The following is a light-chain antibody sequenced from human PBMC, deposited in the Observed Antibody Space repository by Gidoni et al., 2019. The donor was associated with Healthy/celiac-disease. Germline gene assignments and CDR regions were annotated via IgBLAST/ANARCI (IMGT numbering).Light chain of an antibody. J-gene: IGLJ2*01. V-gene: IGLV3-1*01. CDR2: QDS. CDR3: QAWDSSTVV. CDR1: KLGDKY. Sequence: SYELTQPPSASVSPGRTASITCSGDKLGDKYACWYQQKPGQSPVLVIYQDSKPPSGIPERFSGSNSGNTATLTISGTQAMDEADYYCQAWDSSTVVFGGGTKLTVL.